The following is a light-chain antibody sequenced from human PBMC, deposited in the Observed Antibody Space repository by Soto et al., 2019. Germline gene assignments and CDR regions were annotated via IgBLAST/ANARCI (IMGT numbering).Light chain of an antibody. J-gene: IGKJ1*01. V-gene: IGKV1-5*03. CDR2: KAS. Sequence: DIHITHSPSTLSVSLVDRVTITRRASQTISSWLAWYQQKPGKAPKLLIYKASTLKSGVPSRFSGSGSGTEFTLTISSLQPDDFATYYCQHYNSYSEAFGQGTKVDI. CDR3: QHYNSYSEA. CDR1: QTISSW.